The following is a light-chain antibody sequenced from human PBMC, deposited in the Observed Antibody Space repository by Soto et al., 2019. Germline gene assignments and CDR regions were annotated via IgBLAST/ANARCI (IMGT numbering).Light chain of an antibody. CDR1: SSDVGGYNH. J-gene: IGLJ2*01. CDR3: CSYTSLSTVV. Sequence: QSVLTQPASVSGSPGQSIAISCTGTSSDVGGYNHVSWYQHSPGKAPKLILFAVSDRPSGVSHRFSGSKSGNTASLTISGLQAEDEADYYCCSYTSLSTVVFGGGTKLTVL. V-gene: IGLV2-14*01. CDR2: AVS.